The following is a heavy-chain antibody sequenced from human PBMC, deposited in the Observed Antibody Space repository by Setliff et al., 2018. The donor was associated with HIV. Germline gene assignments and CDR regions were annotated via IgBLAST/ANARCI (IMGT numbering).Heavy chain of an antibody. CDR1: GYTFTSYY. CDR3: TRTPGAWQNYFDY. D-gene: IGHD2-15*01. CDR2: IHAGNGYT. Sequence: ASVKVSCKASGYTFTSYYIHWVRQAPGQRLEWMGWIHAGNGYTKYSQKFQGRVTFTRDTSASAAYMDLSSLRSEDTAVYYCTRTPGAWQNYFDYWGQGTPVTVSS. V-gene: IGHV1-3*01. J-gene: IGHJ4*02.